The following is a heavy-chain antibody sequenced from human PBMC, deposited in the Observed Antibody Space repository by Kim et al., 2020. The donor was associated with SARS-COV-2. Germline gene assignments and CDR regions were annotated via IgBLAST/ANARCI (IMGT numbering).Heavy chain of an antibody. CDR1: GGSISSYY. CDR2: IYYSGST. CDR3: ARLAGNCYGSGPTEGYYYGVDV. V-gene: IGHV4-59*01. J-gene: IGHJ6*02. D-gene: IGHD3-10*01. Sequence: SETLSLTCTVSGGSISSYYWSWIRQPPGKGLEWIWYIYYSGSTNYNPSFKSRVTISVDTSKNQSSLKLSSVTAADTAVYYCARLAGNCYGSGPTEGYYYGVDVWGQGTPVTVSS.